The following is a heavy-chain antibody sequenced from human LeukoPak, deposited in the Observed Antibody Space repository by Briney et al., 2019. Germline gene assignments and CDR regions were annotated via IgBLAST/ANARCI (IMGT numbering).Heavy chain of an antibody. Sequence: PGGSLRLSCAASGFTFNGSAMHWVRQASGKGLEWVGRIRSKANNYATAYAASVEGRFTISRDDSRNTAYLQMDSLRTDDTAVYYCAGLAIAAAGKDYWGQGTLVTVSS. CDR3: AGLAIAAAGKDY. J-gene: IGHJ4*02. D-gene: IGHD6-13*01. V-gene: IGHV3-73*01. CDR1: GFTFNGSA. CDR2: IRSKANNYAT.